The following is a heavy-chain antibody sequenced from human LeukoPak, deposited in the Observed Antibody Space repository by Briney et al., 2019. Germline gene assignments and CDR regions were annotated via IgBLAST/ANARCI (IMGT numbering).Heavy chain of an antibody. D-gene: IGHD1-26*01. J-gene: IGHJ6*03. Sequence: SETLSLTCTVSGGSISSYYWSWIRQPPGEGLEWIGYIYYSGSTNYNPSLKSRVTISVDTSKNQFSLKLSSVTAADTAVYYCARRERYSGSYGYYYYMDVWGKGTTVTVSS. CDR1: GGSISSYY. V-gene: IGHV4-59*08. CDR3: ARRERYSGSYGYYYYMDV. CDR2: IYYSGST.